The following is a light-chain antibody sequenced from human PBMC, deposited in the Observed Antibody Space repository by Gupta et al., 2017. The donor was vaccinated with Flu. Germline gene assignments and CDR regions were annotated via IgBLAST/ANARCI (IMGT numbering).Light chain of an antibody. Sequence: QSALTPPASVTGSPGQSITISCTGTSSDVGDYNYVSWYQQHPGKAPKLLIYGVSNRPSGISNRFSGSKSGNTASLTISGLQAEDEADYYCISYTSSSTWVFGGGTKLTVL. V-gene: IGLV2-14*01. J-gene: IGLJ3*02. CDR1: SSDVGDYNY. CDR2: GVS. CDR3: ISYTSSSTWV.